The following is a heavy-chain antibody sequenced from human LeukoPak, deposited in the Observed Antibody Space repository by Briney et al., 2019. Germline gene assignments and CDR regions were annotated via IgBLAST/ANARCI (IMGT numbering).Heavy chain of an antibody. D-gene: IGHD6-19*01. V-gene: IGHV1-2*02. CDR3: TREKRIAGGGNFGFDS. J-gene: IGHJ5*01. CDR1: GFNCPSYY. Sequence: ASAQAFSHASGFNCPSYYMHWVRRAPGQGREWMGWISHNSGGTSYTQNFQGRATMTRDTYISTAYMEPSRLGSDDTAVYYCTREKRIAGGGNFGFDSWGQGTLVTVSS. CDR2: ISHNSGGT.